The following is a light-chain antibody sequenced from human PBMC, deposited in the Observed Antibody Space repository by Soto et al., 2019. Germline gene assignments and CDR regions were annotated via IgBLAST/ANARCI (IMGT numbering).Light chain of an antibody. CDR2: DVT. CDR1: SIDVGGYNS. V-gene: IGLV2-14*01. Sequence: QSALTQPASVSGSPGQSITISCTGTSIDVGGYNSVSWYQQHPGKAPKLILYDVTDRPSGVSYRFSGSKSGNTASLTISGLQAADEADYFCSSFTSSMTNVFGSGTKLTVL. CDR3: SSFTSSMTNV. J-gene: IGLJ1*01.